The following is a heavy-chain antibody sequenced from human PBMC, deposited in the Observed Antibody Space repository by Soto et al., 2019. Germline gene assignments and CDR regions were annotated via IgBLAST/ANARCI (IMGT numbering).Heavy chain of an antibody. CDR1: GGSISSGDYY. D-gene: IGHD3-3*01. CDR2: IYYSGST. CDR3: ARGQYYDFWSGYPNYYYYNGMDV. Sequence: SETLSLTCTVSGGSISSGDYYWSWIRQPPGKGLEWIGYIYYSGSTYYNPSLKSRVTISVDTSKNQFSLKLSSVTAADTAVYYCARGQYYDFWSGYPNYYYYNGMDVWGQGTTVTVSS. V-gene: IGHV4-30-4*01. J-gene: IGHJ6*02.